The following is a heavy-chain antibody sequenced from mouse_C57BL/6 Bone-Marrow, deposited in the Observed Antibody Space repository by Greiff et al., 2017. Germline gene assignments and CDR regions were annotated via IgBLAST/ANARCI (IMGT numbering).Heavy chain of an antibody. CDR3: ARKDYSNFYYFDD. CDR2: INPSNGGP. V-gene: IGHV1-53*01. CDR1: GYTFTSYW. J-gene: IGHJ2*01. Sequence: QVQLQQPGTELVKPGASVKLSCKASGYTFTSYWMHWVQQRPGQGLEWIGNINPSNGGPNYNEKFKSKATLTVDKSSSTAYMQLSSLTSEDSAVYYCARKDYSNFYYFDDWGQGTTLTVSS. D-gene: IGHD2-5*01.